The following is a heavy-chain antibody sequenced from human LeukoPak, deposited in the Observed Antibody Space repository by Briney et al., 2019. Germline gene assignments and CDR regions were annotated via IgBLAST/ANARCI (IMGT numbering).Heavy chain of an antibody. J-gene: IGHJ6*02. Sequence: GGSLRLSCAASGFTFRSYRMNWIRQAPGKGLEWFSSISSSSSYIYYADSVKCRFTIARDNVTKSWYLQMNSLRAENTAVYYCARDSGGYYYDSSVRAYGMDVWGQGTTVTVSS. V-gene: IGHV3-21*01. CDR3: ARDSGGYYYDSSVRAYGMDV. D-gene: IGHD3-22*01. CDR1: GFTFRSYR. CDR2: ISSSSSYI.